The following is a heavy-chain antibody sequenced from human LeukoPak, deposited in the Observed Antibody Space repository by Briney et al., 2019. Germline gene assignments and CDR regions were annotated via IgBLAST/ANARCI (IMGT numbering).Heavy chain of an antibody. V-gene: IGHV3-23*01. CDR1: GFIFSNYA. J-gene: IGHJ6*03. CDR2: IDYSGAYT. D-gene: IGHD4/OR15-4a*01. Sequence: GGSLRLSCAASGFIFSNYAMSWVRQAPGKGLEWVSTIDYSGAYTYYADSVKGRFTVSRDNSKNTLYLQMSSLRAEDTAVYFCAKNRRANYYNYYMDVWGKGTTVTVSS. CDR3: AKNRRANYYNYYMDV.